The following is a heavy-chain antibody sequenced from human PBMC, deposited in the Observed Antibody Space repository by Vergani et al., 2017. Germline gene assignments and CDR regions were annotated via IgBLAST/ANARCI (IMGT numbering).Heavy chain of an antibody. D-gene: IGHD1-7*01. V-gene: IGHV3-21*01. Sequence: EVQLVESGGGLVKPGGSLRLSCAASAFTFSSYSMNWVRQAPGKGLEWVSSLTSSGSYGYYADSVKGRFTISRYNAKNSLYLQMNSLRAEDTAVYYCARGANWNYFGSGYYMDFWGKGTTVTVSS. CDR2: LTSSGSYG. CDR1: AFTFSSYS. J-gene: IGHJ6*03. CDR3: ARGANWNYFGSGYYMDF.